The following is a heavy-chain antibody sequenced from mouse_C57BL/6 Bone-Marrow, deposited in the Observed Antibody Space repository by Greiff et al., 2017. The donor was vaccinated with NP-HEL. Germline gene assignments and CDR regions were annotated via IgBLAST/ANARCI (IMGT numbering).Heavy chain of an antibody. CDR3: ASTRYNAMDY. J-gene: IGHJ4*01. Sequence: LVESGPELVKPGASVKISCKASGYAFSSSWMNWVKQRPGKGLEWIGRIYPGDGDTNYNGKFKGKATLTADKSSSTAYMQLSSLTSEDSAVYFCASTRYNAMDYWGQGTSVTVSS. V-gene: IGHV1-82*01. CDR2: IYPGDGDT. CDR1: GYAFSSSW. D-gene: IGHD3-1*01.